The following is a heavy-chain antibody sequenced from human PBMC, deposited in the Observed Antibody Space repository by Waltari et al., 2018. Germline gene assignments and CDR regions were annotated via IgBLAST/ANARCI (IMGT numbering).Heavy chain of an antibody. CDR1: GGTFSSYA. Sequence: QVQLVQSGAEVKKPGSSVKVSCKASGGTFSSYAISWVRQAPGQGLEWMGGIIPIFGTANYAQKFQGRVTITADESTSTAYMELSSLRSEDTAVYYCASSDNGESSGWYYPEIRFDYWGQGTLVTVSS. CDR2: IIPIFGTA. J-gene: IGHJ4*02. D-gene: IGHD6-19*01. V-gene: IGHV1-69*13. CDR3: ASSDNGESSGWYYPEIRFDY.